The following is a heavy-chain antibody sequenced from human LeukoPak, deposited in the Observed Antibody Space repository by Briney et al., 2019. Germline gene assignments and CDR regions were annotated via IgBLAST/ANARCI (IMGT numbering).Heavy chain of an antibody. CDR1: GGSISSGDYY. D-gene: IGHD6-13*01. J-gene: IGHJ4*02. V-gene: IGHV4-30-4*01. CDR3: ARVGSSSLYYFDY. Sequence: SETLSLTCTVSGGSISSGDYYWSWIRQPPGKGLEWIGYIYYSGSTYYNPSLKSRVTISVDTSKTQFSLKLSSVTAADTAVYYCARVGSSSLYYFDYWGQGTLVTVSS. CDR2: IYYSGST.